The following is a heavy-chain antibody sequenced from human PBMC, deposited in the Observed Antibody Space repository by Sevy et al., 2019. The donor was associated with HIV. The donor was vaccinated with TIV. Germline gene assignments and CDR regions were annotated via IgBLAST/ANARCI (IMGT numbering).Heavy chain of an antibody. CDR2: ISWNSGNI. Sequence: GGSLRLSCAASGFTFDDYAMHWVRQAPGKGLEWVSGISWNSGNIGYADSVKGRFTISRDNAKNSLYLQMNSLRAEDTALYYCAKDRQWELSQGAFDIWGQGTMVTVSS. D-gene: IGHD1-26*01. J-gene: IGHJ3*02. V-gene: IGHV3-9*01. CDR1: GFTFDDYA. CDR3: AKDRQWELSQGAFDI.